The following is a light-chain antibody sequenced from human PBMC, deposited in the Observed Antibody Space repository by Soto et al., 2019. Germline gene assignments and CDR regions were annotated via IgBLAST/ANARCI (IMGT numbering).Light chain of an antibody. V-gene: IGKV1-5*03. CDR2: KAS. CDR3: QQYNRYPLT. Sequence: DIQMTQSPSTLSASVGDRVIITCRASQSINTWLAWFQQKPGKAPKVLIYKASTLESGVPSRFSGSGSGTEFTLTISSLQPDDFATYYCQQYNRYPLTFGGGPKVEIK. CDR1: QSINTW. J-gene: IGKJ4*01.